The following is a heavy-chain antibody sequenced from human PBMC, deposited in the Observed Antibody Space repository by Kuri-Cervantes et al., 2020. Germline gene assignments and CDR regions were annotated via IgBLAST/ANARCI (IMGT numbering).Heavy chain of an antibody. J-gene: IGHJ4*02. CDR3: AAYGYSFVFDY. V-gene: IGHV3-7*01. Sequence: ETLSLTCAASGFTFSSYWMSWVRQAPGKGLEWVANIKQDGSEKYYVDSVKGRFTISRENAKNSLYLQMNSLRAEDTAVYYCAAYGYSFVFDYWGQGTLVTVSS. CDR2: IKQDGSEK. D-gene: IGHD5-12*01. CDR1: GFTFSSYW.